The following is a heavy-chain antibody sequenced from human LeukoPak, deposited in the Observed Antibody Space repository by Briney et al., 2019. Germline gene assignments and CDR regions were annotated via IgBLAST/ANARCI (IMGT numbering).Heavy chain of an antibody. J-gene: IGHJ4*02. V-gene: IGHV4-61*01. CDR1: GYSISSGYY. CDR2: IYYSGST. CDR3: ARVYYYGSGSPSFDY. D-gene: IGHD3-10*01. Sequence: SETLSLTCTVSGYSISSGYYWGWIRQPPGKGLEWIGYIYYSGSTNYNPSLKSRVTISVDTSKNQFSLKLSSVTAADTAVYYCARVYYYGSGSPSFDYWGQGTLVTVSS.